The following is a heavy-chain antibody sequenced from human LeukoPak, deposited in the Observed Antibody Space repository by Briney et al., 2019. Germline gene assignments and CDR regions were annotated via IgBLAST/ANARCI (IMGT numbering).Heavy chain of an antibody. CDR1: GYTFTGYY. V-gene: IGHV1-2*02. Sequence: GASVKVSCKASGYTFTGYYMHWVRQAPGQGLEWMGWINPNSGGTNYAQKFQGRVTMTRDTSISTAYMELSRVRSDDTAVYYCARCIAAGGTLFDYWGQGTLVTVSS. CDR3: ARCIAAGGTLFDY. CDR2: INPNSGGT. D-gene: IGHD6-13*01. J-gene: IGHJ4*02.